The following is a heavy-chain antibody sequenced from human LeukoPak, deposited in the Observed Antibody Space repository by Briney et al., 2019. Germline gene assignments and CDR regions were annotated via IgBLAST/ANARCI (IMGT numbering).Heavy chain of an antibody. D-gene: IGHD3-9*01. CDR2: INTITGNP. CDR1: GYTLTRSA. Sequence: GSSVKVSCTASGYTLTRSAMKWVREAPGQGLEWRGWINTITGNPTYAQGFTGRFVFSLDTYFSTAYLQISSLKAKDTAVDYYARVVDEILAGSSHFDYWGQGTLVTVSS. V-gene: IGHV7-4-1*02. J-gene: IGHJ4*02. CDR3: ARVVDEILAGSSHFDY.